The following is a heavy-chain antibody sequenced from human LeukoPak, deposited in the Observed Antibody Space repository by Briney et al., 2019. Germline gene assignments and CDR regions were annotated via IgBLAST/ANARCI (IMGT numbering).Heavy chain of an antibody. CDR1: EFTFSSYA. D-gene: IGHD2-2*01. V-gene: IGHV3-30-3*01. CDR3: AKGKLYCSTTSCSAYYYYYGMDV. Sequence: PGGSLRLSCAASEFTFSSYAMHWVRQAPGKGLEWVAVISYDGNIKYYADSVKGRFTISRDNSKNTLYLQMNSLRPEDTAVYYCAKGKLYCSTTSCSAYYYYYGMDVWGQGTTVTVSS. J-gene: IGHJ6*02. CDR2: ISYDGNIK.